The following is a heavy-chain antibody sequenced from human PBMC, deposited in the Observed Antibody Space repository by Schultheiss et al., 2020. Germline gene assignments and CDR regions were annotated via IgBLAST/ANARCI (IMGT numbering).Heavy chain of an antibody. CDR3: ARDKTDPYPWFDP. V-gene: IGHV3-74*01. CDR1: GFTFSGSA. D-gene: IGHD2-2*02. CDR2: INSDGSST. J-gene: IGHJ5*02. Sequence: GGSLRLSCVASGFTFSGSAMHWVRQAPGKGLVWVSRINSDGSSTSYADSVKGRCTISRDNAKNTLFLQMNSLRAEDTAVYYCARDKTDPYPWFDPWGQGTLVTVSS.